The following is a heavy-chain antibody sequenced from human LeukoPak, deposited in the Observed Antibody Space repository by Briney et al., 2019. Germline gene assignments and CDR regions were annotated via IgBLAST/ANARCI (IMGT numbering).Heavy chain of an antibody. V-gene: IGHV3-33*01. Sequence: GRSLRLSCAASGFTFSSYGMHWVRQAPGKGLEWVAVIWYDGSNKYYADSVKGRFTISRDNSKNTLYLQMNSLRAEDTAVYYCAREPLGYCSGGSCHSHDYWGQGTLVTVSS. D-gene: IGHD2-15*01. J-gene: IGHJ4*02. CDR1: GFTFSSYG. CDR2: IWYDGSNK. CDR3: AREPLGYCSGGSCHSHDY.